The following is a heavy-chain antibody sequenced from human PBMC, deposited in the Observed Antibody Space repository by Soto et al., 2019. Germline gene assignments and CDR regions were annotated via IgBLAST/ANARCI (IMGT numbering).Heavy chain of an antibody. Sequence: GGSLRLSCAASGFTFSIYAMSWVRQAPGKGPEWVSAITSNSGRTYYADSVKGRFTISRDNSKNTLHLHMNSLRAEDTAVYYCAPTFYDIFTGWTVWGPGTLVTVSS. CDR2: ITSNSGRT. CDR1: GFTFSIYA. D-gene: IGHD3-9*01. CDR3: APTFYDIFTGWTV. V-gene: IGHV3-23*01. J-gene: IGHJ4*02.